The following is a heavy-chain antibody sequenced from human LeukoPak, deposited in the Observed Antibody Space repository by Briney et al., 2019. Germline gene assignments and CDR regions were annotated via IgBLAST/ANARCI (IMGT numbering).Heavy chain of an antibody. CDR3: ARGLGGDQGYFDL. J-gene: IGHJ2*01. CDR1: GFIFDDYA. D-gene: IGHD3-10*01. Sequence: PGRSLRLSCAASGFIFDDYAMHWVRQAPGKGLEWVSGISWNSGSLAYADSVKGRFTISRDNAKNSLYLQTNSLRTEDTALYYCARGLGGDQGYFDLWGRGTLATVSS. V-gene: IGHV3-9*01. CDR2: ISWNSGSL.